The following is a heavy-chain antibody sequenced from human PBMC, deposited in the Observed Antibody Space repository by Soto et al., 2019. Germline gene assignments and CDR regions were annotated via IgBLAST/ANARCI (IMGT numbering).Heavy chain of an antibody. CDR1: GCSISSSNW. CDR3: ARVSGSYYYGMDV. J-gene: IGHJ6*02. CDR2: IYHSGST. V-gene: IGHV4-4*02. D-gene: IGHD1-26*01. Sequence: SETLSLTCAVSGCSISSSNWWSWVRQPPGKGLEWIGEIYHSGSTNYNPSLKSRVTISVDKSKNQFSLKLSSVIAADTAVYYCARVSGSYYYGMDVWGQGTTVT.